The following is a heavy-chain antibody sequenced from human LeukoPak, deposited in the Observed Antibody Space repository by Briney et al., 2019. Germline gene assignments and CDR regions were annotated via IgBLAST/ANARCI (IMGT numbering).Heavy chain of an antibody. D-gene: IGHD2-2*01. Sequence: ASVKVSCKASGGTFSSYAISWVRQAPGQGLEWMGGIIPIFGTANYAQKFQGRVTITADESTSTAYMELSSLRSEDTAVYDCARPKGRIVVVPAAYTLDYWGQGTLVTVSS. J-gene: IGHJ4*02. V-gene: IGHV1-69*13. CDR1: GGTFSSYA. CDR2: IIPIFGTA. CDR3: ARPKGRIVVVPAAYTLDY.